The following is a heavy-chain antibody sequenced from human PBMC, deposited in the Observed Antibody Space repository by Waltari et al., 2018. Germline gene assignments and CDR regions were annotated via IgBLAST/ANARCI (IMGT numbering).Heavy chain of an antibody. J-gene: IGHJ5*02. CDR3: VAEGSNSVHH. Sequence: EVQVVESGGGLVQPGGFLRLSCAASGFSFNTFWMHWVRQAPGKGLVWVSRINSAGTGTKYADFVQGRFTIARDNGKNTLFLQMNSLKVDDTAEYYCVAEGSNSVHHWGHGTLVTVSS. CDR2: INSAGTGT. V-gene: IGHV3-74*03. D-gene: IGHD1-26*01. CDR1: GFSFNTFW.